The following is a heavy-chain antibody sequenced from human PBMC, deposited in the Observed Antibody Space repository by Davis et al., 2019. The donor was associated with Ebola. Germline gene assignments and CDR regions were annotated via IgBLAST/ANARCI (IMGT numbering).Heavy chain of an antibody. Sequence: GESLKISCAASGFTFSDSTMNWVRQAPGKGLEWVSSISTTSTYIYYADSVKGQFTISRDNAKNSLYLQMNSLRAEDTAVFYCARGRYRSGGSCYVDYWGQGTLVTVSS. CDR1: GFTFSDST. D-gene: IGHD2-15*01. CDR3: ARGRYRSGGSCYVDY. J-gene: IGHJ4*02. CDR2: ISTTSTYI. V-gene: IGHV3-21*01.